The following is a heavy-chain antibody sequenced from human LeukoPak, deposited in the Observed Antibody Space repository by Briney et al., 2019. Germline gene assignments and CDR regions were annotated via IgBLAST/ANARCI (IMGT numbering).Heavy chain of an antibody. D-gene: IGHD5-12*01. CDR3: ARAVVATKFDY. CDR1: GYTFTSXX. CDR2: INPSGGST. J-gene: IGHJ4*02. V-gene: IGHV1-46*01. Sequence: ASVKVSCKASGYTFTSXXMHWVRQAPGXGXEXXGIINPSGGSTSYAQKFQGRVTMTRDTSTSTVYMELSSLRSEDTAVYYCARAVVATKFDYWGQGTLVTVSS.